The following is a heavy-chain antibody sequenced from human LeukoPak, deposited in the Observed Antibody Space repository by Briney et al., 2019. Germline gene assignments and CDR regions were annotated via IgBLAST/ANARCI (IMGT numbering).Heavy chain of an antibody. V-gene: IGHV3-23*01. J-gene: IGHJ4*02. CDR2: ISGSGGST. CDR1: GFTFSSYA. CDR3: AKVYGSGSYYNPFDY. Sequence: GGSLRLSCAASGFTFSSYAMSWVRQAPGKELEWVSAISGSGGSTYYADSVKGRFTISRDNSKNTLYLQMNSLRAEDTAVYYCAKVYGSGSYYNPFDYWGQGTLVTVSS. D-gene: IGHD3-10*01.